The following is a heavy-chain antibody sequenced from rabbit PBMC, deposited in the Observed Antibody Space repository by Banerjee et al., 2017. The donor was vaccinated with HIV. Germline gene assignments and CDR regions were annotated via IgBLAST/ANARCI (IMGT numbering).Heavy chain of an antibody. D-gene: IGHD2-1*01. J-gene: IGHJ5*01. CDR2: INTSSGNT. CDR1: GFSFSNKYV. V-gene: IGHV1S45*01. CDR3: ARVTMTMVRWLDL. Sequence: QEQLEESGGDLVKPEGSLTLTCTASGFSFSNKYVMCWVRQAPGKGLEWIACINTSSGNTVYASWVNGRFTISSHNAQNTLYLQMTSLTAADTATYFCARVTMTMVRWLDLWGQGTLVTVS.